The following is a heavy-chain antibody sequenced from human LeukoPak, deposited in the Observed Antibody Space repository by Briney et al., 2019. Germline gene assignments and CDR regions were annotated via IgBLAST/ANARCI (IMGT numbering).Heavy chain of an antibody. Sequence: GGSLRLSCAASGFTFSSYGMHWVRQAPGKGLEWVAFIRYDGSNKYYADSVKGRFTISRDNSKNTLYVQMNSLRAEDTAVYYCAREGPSSSWYLALYYYYYMDVWGKGTTVTVSS. CDR3: AREGPSSSWYLALYYYYYMDV. V-gene: IGHV3-30*02. D-gene: IGHD6-13*01. J-gene: IGHJ6*03. CDR2: IRYDGSNK. CDR1: GFTFSSYG.